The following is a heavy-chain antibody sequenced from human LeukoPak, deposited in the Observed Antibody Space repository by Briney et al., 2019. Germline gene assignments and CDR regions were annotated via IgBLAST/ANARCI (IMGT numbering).Heavy chain of an antibody. CDR2: INPNSGGT. CDR3: ATARCGGDCSPSFDY. CDR1: GYTFTGYY. Sequence: SVKVSCKASGYTFTGYYIHWVRQAPGQGLEWMGWINPNSGGTDYAQNFQGWVTLTRDTSISTAYMELSRLKSDDTAVYYCATARCGGDCSPSFDYWGQGTLVTVSS. D-gene: IGHD2-21*02. V-gene: IGHV1-2*04. J-gene: IGHJ4*02.